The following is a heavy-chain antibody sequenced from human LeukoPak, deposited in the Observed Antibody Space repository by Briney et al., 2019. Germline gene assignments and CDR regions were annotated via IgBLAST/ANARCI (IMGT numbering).Heavy chain of an antibody. D-gene: IGHD2-15*01. CDR1: GFMFSNYW. J-gene: IGHJ6*03. Sequence: GGSLRLSCLASGFMFSNYWMAWVRQVPGKGLEWLANIHPDGSDKYYVDSVKGRFTISRDNAKNSLYLQMSSLGAENTAVYYCARRDTPSKWYYYIDVWGKGTTVRVSS. CDR3: ARRDTPSKWYYYIDV. CDR2: IHPDGSDK. V-gene: IGHV3-7*01.